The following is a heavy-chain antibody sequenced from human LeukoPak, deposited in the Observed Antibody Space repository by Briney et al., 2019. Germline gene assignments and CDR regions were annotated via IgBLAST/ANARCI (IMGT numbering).Heavy chain of an antibody. V-gene: IGHV3-7*01. J-gene: IGHJ2*01. Sequence: SGGSLTLSCAASGFTFSNIWMRWVRQAPGNVRDWLANIKQDGTEMYSVDSLKGLFTISRDNGKTSLYLQINSLRADATAVYYCARAQGSMIVVRTPNWYFDLWGRGTLVTVSS. D-gene: IGHD3-22*01. CDR1: GFTFSNIW. CDR3: ARAQGSMIVVRTPNWYFDL. CDR2: IKQDGTEM.